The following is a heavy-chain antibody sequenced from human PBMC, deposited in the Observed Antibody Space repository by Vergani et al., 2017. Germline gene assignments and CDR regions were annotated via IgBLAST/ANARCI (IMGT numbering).Heavy chain of an antibody. CDR3: AKELTTVIIPNYFDY. D-gene: IGHD4-17*01. Sequence: QVPLVESGGGVVQPGGSLRLSCAASGFTFNIYGMHWVRQAPGKGLEWVAFIRYDGSDKYYADSVKGRFTISRDNSMNTLYLQMNSLRADDTAVYYCAKELTTVIIPNYFDYWGQGTLVTVSS. J-gene: IGHJ4*02. CDR2: IRYDGSDK. V-gene: IGHV3-30*02. CDR1: GFTFNIYG.